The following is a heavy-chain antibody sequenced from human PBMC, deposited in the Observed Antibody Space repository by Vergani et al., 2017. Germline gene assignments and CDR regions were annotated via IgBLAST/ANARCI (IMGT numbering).Heavy chain of an antibody. CDR3: ARGDCISTSCQVWRPYYYYGMDV. CDR1: GFTFSSYE. Sequence: EVQLVESGGGLVQPGGSLRLSCAASGFTFSSYEMNWVRQAPGKGLEWVSYISSSGSTIYYADSVKGRFTISRDNAKNSLYLQMNSLRAEDTAVYYCARGDCISTSCQVWRPYYYYGMDVWGQGTTVTVSS. CDR2: ISSSGSTI. D-gene: IGHD2-2*01. V-gene: IGHV3-48*03. J-gene: IGHJ6*02.